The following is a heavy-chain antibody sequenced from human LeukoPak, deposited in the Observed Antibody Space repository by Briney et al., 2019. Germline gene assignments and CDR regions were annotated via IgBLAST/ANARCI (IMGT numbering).Heavy chain of an antibody. J-gene: IGHJ4*02. CDR2: ISAYNGNT. V-gene: IGHV1-18*04. Sequence: EASVKVSCKASGYTFTSYGISWVRQAPGQGLEWMGWISAYNGNTNYAQKFQGRVTMTTDTSTSTAYMELRSLRSDDTAVYYCARDGSGSGWFYYFDYWGQGTLVTVSS. CDR1: GYTFTSYG. D-gene: IGHD6-19*01. CDR3: ARDGSGSGWFYYFDY.